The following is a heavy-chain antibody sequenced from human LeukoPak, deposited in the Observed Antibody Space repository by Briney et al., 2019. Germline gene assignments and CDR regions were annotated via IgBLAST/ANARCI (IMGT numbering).Heavy chain of an antibody. J-gene: IGHJ3*02. D-gene: IGHD3-22*01. Sequence: GGSLRLSCAASGFSFSIHGMGWVRRAPGKGLEWVSHVRPGDGPTTYAESVKGRFTISRDNAKNSLYLQMNSLRAEDTALYYCVREPKPSYTMIVSRLAPNPGAFDIWGQGTMVTVSS. V-gene: IGHV3-23*01. CDR3: VREPKPSYTMIVSRLAPNPGAFDI. CDR2: VRPGDGPT. CDR1: GFSFSIHG.